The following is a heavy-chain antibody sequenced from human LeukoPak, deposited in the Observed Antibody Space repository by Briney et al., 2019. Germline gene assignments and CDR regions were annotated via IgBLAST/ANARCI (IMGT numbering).Heavy chain of an antibody. Sequence: GGSLRLSCAASGFTFSSNSMNWVRLAPGKGLEWLPYISSSGTTINYADSVKGRFTISRDNAKNSLYLQMNSLRVEDTAIYYCARARASYYFDYWGQGTLVTVSS. J-gene: IGHJ4*02. V-gene: IGHV3-48*04. CDR3: ARARASYYFDY. CDR2: ISSSGTTI. CDR1: GFTFSSNS.